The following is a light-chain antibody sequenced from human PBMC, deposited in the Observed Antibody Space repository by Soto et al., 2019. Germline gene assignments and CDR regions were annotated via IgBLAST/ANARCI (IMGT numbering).Light chain of an antibody. CDR2: SNT. CDR3: AAWDDSLNGYV. J-gene: IGLJ1*01. V-gene: IGLV1-44*01. Sequence: QSVLTQPPSTSGTPGQSVTISCSGSSSNIGSNTVNWYQHLPGTAPKLLIYSNTQRPSGVPDRFSGSKSGTSASLAVSGLQSEDEADYYCAAWDDSLNGYVFGTGTKVTVL. CDR1: SSNIGSNT.